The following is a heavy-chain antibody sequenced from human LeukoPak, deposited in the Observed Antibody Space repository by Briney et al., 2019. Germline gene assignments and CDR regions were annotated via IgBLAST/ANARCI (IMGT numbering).Heavy chain of an antibody. V-gene: IGHV3-23*01. Sequence: GGSLRLSCAASGFTFSSYAMSWVRQAPGKGLEWVSAIRGSGGNTYYADSVKGRFTISRDNSKDTLYLQVNSLRAEDTAVYYCARGYYYDSSGYSKTFDIWGQGTMVTVSS. J-gene: IGHJ3*02. CDR3: ARGYYYDSSGYSKTFDI. CDR2: IRGSGGNT. D-gene: IGHD3-22*01. CDR1: GFTFSSYA.